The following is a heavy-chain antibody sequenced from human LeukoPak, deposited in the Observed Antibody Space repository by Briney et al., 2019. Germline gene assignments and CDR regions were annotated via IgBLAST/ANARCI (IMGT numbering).Heavy chain of an antibody. CDR3: ARESSSSPFIDAFDI. D-gene: IGHD6-6*01. CDR2: IWYDGSNK. V-gene: IGHV3-33*01. Sequence: PGGSLRLSCAASGFTFSSYGMHWVRQAPGKGLEWVAVIWYDGSNKYYADSVKGRFTISRDNSKNTLYLQMNSLRAEDTAVYYCARESSSSPFIDAFDIWGQGTMVTVSS. J-gene: IGHJ3*02. CDR1: GFTFSSYG.